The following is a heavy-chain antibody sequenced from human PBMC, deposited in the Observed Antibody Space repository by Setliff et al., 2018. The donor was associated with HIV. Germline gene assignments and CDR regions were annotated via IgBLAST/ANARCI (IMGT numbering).Heavy chain of an antibody. J-gene: IGHJ4*02. Sequence: PSETLSLTCTVSGGSISSSGYYWGWIRQPPGKGLEWIGNMYYRGSTYYNPSLKSRVIISVDTSKNHFSLRLSSVTAADTAVYYCPRQMTIPGVAVTPVDYWGQGALVTVSS. CDR3: PRQMTIPGVAVTPVDY. V-gene: IGHV4-39*01. CDR1: GGSISSSGYY. CDR2: MYYRGST. D-gene: IGHD3-3*01.